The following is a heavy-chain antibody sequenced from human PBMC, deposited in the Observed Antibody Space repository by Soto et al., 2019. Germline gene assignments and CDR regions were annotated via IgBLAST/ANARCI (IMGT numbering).Heavy chain of an antibody. V-gene: IGHV3-23*01. J-gene: IGHJ4*02. Sequence: GGPLRLSCAASGFTFSSYAMSWVRQAPGKGLEWVSAISGSGGSTYYADSVKGRFTISRDNSKNTLYLQMNSLRAEDTAVYYCAKDEMAYDSSGLYFDYWGQGTLVTVSS. CDR2: ISGSGGST. D-gene: IGHD3-22*01. CDR1: GFTFSSYA. CDR3: AKDEMAYDSSGLYFDY.